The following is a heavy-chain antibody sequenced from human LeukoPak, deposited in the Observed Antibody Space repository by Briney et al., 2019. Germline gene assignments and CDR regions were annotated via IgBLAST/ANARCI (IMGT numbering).Heavy chain of an antibody. CDR1: GFTFSSYA. V-gene: IGHV3-30-3*01. D-gene: IGHD6-6*01. J-gene: IGHJ4*02. Sequence: PGRSLRLSCAASGFTFSSYAMHWVRQAPGKGLEWVAVISYDGSNKYYADSVKGRFTISRDNSKNTLYLQMNSLRAEDTAVYYCARVTIAARLGTDYWGQGTLVTVSS. CDR3: ARVTIAARLGTDY. CDR2: ISYDGSNK.